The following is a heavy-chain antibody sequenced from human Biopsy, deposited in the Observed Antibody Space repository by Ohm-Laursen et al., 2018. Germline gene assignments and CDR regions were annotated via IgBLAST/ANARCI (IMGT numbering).Heavy chain of an antibody. CDR1: GGSTNDYF. J-gene: IGHJ2*01. CDR2: IYSSGGS. D-gene: IGHD6-19*01. Sequence: TLSLTCSVSGGSTNDYFWSWIRQPAGETLEWIGRIYSSGGSSYNPSLKSRISMSMDMSNNHFSLTLTSVTAADTAVYYCARTPGKAVAGRFLDLWGRGTLVTVSS. V-gene: IGHV4-4*07. CDR3: ARTPGKAVAGRFLDL.